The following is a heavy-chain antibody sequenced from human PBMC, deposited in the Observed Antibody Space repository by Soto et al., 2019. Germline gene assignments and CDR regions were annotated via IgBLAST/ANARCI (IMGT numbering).Heavy chain of an antibody. CDR2: ISHSGST. Sequence: SETLSLTCSVSGCSIISGVHYWSWIRQHPAKGLEWIGHISHSGSTYYSPSLKSRLNISRDTSRNQFSLELTSVTAADMAVYYCARDLGREIVPAALSHAFDVWGQGTTVTVSS. V-gene: IGHV4-31*03. CDR1: GCSIISGVHY. J-gene: IGHJ6*02. CDR3: ARDLGREIVPAALSHAFDV. D-gene: IGHD2-2*01.